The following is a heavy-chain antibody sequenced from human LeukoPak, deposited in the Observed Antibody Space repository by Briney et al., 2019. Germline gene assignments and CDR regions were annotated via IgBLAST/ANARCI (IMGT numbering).Heavy chain of an antibody. J-gene: IGHJ6*01. V-gene: IGHV4-4*07. D-gene: IGHD6-13*01. CDR3: ARDRSSSWAPYGLYV. Sequence: PSETLSLTCSVSGASINSYYWSWIRQPAGKGLEWIGLIYSSGNANYNPSLKSRVTMSVDTSKNHFSLKLSSVTAADTAVYYCARDRSSSWAPYGLYVWGQGSTVTVSS. CDR1: GASINSYY. CDR2: IYSSGNA.